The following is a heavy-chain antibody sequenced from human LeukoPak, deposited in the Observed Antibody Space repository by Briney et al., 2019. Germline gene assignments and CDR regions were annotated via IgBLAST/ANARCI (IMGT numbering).Heavy chain of an antibody. Sequence: AGGSLRLSCAASGFTVSSNYMSWVRQAPGKGLEWVSVIYSGGSTYYAGSVKGRFTISRDNSKNTLYLQMNSLRADDTAVYYCAKGRSGRYSPTWDYWGQGTLVTVSS. V-gene: IGHV3-53*01. CDR2: IYSGGST. CDR1: GFTVSSNY. CDR3: AKGRSGRYSPTWDY. J-gene: IGHJ4*02. D-gene: IGHD1-26*01.